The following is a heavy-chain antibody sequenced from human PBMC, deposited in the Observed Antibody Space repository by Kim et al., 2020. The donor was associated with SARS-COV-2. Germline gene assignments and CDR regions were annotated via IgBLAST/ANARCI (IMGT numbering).Heavy chain of an antibody. CDR3: VRENDWAFDT. CDR1: GFTLSIYS. D-gene: IGHD3-3*01. J-gene: IGHJ3*02. V-gene: IGHV3-48*01. Sequence: GGSLRLSCATSGFTLSIYSMNWVRQSPGKGLEWVSHIRGSGTITTHADSVRGRFTISRDNAKNSLFLQMNGLRAEDTAVYYCVRENDWAFDTWGQETVV. CDR2: IRGSGTIT.